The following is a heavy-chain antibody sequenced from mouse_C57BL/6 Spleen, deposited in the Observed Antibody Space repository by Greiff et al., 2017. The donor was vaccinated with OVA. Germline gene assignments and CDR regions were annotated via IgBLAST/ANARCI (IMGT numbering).Heavy chain of an antibody. Sequence: VKLQQPGAELVRPGSSVKLSCKASGYTFTSYWMHWVKQRPIQGLEWIGNIDPSDSETHYNQKFKDKATLTVDKSSSTAYMQLSSLTSEDSAVYYCARSSGSGWFAYWGQGTLVTVSA. V-gene: IGHV1-52*01. J-gene: IGHJ3*01. CDR2: IDPSDSET. CDR3: ARSSGSGWFAY. CDR1: GYTFTSYW. D-gene: IGHD3-2*02.